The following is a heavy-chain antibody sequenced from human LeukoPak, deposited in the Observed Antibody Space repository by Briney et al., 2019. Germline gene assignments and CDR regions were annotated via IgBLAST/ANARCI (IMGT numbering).Heavy chain of an antibody. CDR3: VRDGEGVAISVNYWFDP. J-gene: IGHJ5*02. CDR2: MNPNNGNT. V-gene: IGHV1-8*01. CDR1: GFTFTSYD. Sequence: GASVKASCKASGFTFTSYDINWVRQTTGQGLEWMGWMNPNNGNTGYAQKFQGRVTMTRDTSISTAYMELRSLRSEDTAMYYCVRDGEGVAISVNYWFDPWGQGTLVTVSS. D-gene: IGHD3-10*01.